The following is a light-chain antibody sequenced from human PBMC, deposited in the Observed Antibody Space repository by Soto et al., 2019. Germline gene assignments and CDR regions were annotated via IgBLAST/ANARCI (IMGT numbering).Light chain of an antibody. CDR1: QSVSSSY. V-gene: IGKV3-20*01. CDR2: GAS. Sequence: EIVLTQSPGTLSLSPGERATLSCRASQSVSSSYLAWYQQKPGQAPRLLIYGASSRATGIPDRFSGSGSGTDFTLTISILEPEDFAVYYCQKYGSSPRTFGQGTKVELK. CDR3: QKYGSSPRT. J-gene: IGKJ1*01.